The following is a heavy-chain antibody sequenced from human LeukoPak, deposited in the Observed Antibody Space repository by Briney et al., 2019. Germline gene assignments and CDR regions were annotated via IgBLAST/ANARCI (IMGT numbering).Heavy chain of an antibody. D-gene: IGHD6-6*01. J-gene: IGHJ4*02. CDR3: ARGGRDIAALDY. CDR1: GFSFSSHW. Sequence: PGGSLRLSCAASGFSFSSHWMYWVRQPPGKGLVWVSRIKTDGSITTYAGSVRGRFTISRDNAKNTLYLQMNSLRAEDTAVYYCARGGRDIAALDYWGQGTLATVSS. CDR2: IKTDGSIT. V-gene: IGHV3-74*01.